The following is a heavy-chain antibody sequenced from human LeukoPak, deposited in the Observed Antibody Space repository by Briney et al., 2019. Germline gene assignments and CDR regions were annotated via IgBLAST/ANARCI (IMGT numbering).Heavy chain of an antibody. CDR1: GFTFSTYW. V-gene: IGHV3-74*01. CDR2: IRGDESKT. D-gene: IGHD2-8*02. J-gene: IGHJ4*02. Sequence: GGSLRLSCAASGFTFSTYWMHWVRQAPGKGLVWVSGIRGDESKTTYADSVKGRFTISRDNAKNTLYLQMNSLRAEDTAVYYCARDTVSAFDYWGQGALGTVSS. CDR3: ARDTVSAFDY.